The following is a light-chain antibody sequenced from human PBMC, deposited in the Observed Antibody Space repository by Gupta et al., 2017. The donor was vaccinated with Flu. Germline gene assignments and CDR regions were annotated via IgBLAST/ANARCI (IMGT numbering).Light chain of an antibody. CDR2: KVS. V-gene: IGKV2-30*01. J-gene: IGKJ5*01. Sequence: DDVLTQSPLSLPVTLGQPASISCRSSQSLVFSDGNTYLNWLHQGPGQSPRRLIYKVSNRDSGVPDRFSGSGSDTDFTLKISRVEAEDVGVYYCMQGTHWPITFGQGTRLEIK. CDR1: QSLVFSDGNTY. CDR3: MQGTHWPIT.